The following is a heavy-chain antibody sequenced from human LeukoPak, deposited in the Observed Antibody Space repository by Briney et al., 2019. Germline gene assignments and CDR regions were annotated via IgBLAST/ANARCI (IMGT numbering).Heavy chain of an antibody. CDR3: ARELNGYGYYFFDY. CDR2: ISSSSNTI. CDR1: GFPFTLYN. D-gene: IGHD3-16*01. Sequence: GGSLRLSCEVSGFPFTLYNMNWVRQAPGKGLEWLSYISSSSNTIYYADSVKGRFTISRDNAKNSLYLQMNGLGAEDTAVYYCARELNGYGYYFFDYWGPGTLVTVSS. V-gene: IGHV3-48*04. J-gene: IGHJ4*02.